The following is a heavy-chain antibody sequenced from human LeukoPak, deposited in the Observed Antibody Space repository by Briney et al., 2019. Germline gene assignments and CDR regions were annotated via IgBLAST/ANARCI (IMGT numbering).Heavy chain of an antibody. CDR1: GFTVSTNC. V-gene: IGHV3-53*04. D-gene: IGHD5-18*01. Sequence: PGGSLRLSCAASGFTVSTNCMTWVRQAPGKGLEWVSTIYSVGTTYYADSVMGRFAISRHNSRNTLYLQMNSLRAEDTAVYYCARVDTVMAYYSDLWGQGTLVTVSS. CDR2: IYSVGTT. CDR3: ARVDTVMAYYSDL. J-gene: IGHJ5*02.